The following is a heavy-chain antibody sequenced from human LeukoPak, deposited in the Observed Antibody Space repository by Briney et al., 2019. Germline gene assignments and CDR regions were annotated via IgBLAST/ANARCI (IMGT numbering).Heavy chain of an antibody. V-gene: IGHV3-33*01. CDR3: ARQSDNYYGSGSYPDY. J-gene: IGHJ4*02. Sequence: GGSLRLSCAASGFTFSSDGMHWVRQAPGKGLEWVAVIWYDGSNKYYADSVKGRFTISRDNSKNTLYLQMNSLRAEDTAVYYCARQSDNYYGSGSYPDYWGQGTLVTVSS. CDR1: GFTFSSDG. D-gene: IGHD3-10*01. CDR2: IWYDGSNK.